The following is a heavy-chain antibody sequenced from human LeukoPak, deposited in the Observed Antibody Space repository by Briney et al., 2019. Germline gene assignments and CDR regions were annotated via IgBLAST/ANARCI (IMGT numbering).Heavy chain of an antibody. J-gene: IGHJ4*02. CDR3: ARDDSWGGLLS. D-gene: IGHD3-16*01. V-gene: IGHV3-33*08. Sequence: PGGPLRLSCAASGFTFSSYGMHWVRQAPGKGLEWVAVIWYDGSNKYYADSVKGRFTISRDNSKNTLYLQMNSLRAEDTAVYYCARDDSWGGLLSWGQGTLVTVSS. CDR1: GFTFSSYG. CDR2: IWYDGSNK.